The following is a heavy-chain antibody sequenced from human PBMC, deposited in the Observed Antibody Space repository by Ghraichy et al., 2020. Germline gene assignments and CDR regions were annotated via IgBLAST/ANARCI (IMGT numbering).Heavy chain of an antibody. CDR3: ARSGGYDAGSGMDV. D-gene: IGHD3-10*01. CDR2: IYSGGST. V-gene: IGHV3-66*01. J-gene: IGHJ6*02. CDR1: GFTVNSNS. Sequence: GGSLRLSCAASGFTVNSNSMTWVRQAPGKGLEWVSVIYSGGSTHYADSVKGRFTISRDNSKNTLYLQMSSLRAEDTAVYYCARSGGYDAGSGMDVWGQGTTVTVSS.